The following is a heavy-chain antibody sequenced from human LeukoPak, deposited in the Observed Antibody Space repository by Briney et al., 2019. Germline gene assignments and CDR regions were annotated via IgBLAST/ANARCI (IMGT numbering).Heavy chain of an antibody. J-gene: IGHJ4*02. Sequence: HPGGSLRLSCAASGFTVSSNYMSWVRQAPGKGLEWASVIYSGGSTYYADSVKGRFTISRDNSKNTLYLQMNSLRAEDTAVYYCAKDPFVYCSSTSCHFDYWGQGTLVTVSS. CDR3: AKDPFVYCSSTSCHFDY. D-gene: IGHD2-2*01. V-gene: IGHV3-66*01. CDR2: IYSGGST. CDR1: GFTVSSNY.